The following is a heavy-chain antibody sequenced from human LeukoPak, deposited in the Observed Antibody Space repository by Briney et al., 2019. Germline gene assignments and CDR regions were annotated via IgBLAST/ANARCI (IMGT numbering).Heavy chain of an antibody. V-gene: IGHV4-31*03. Sequence: SETLSLTCTVSGGSISSGGYYWSWIRQHPGKGLEWIGYIYYSGNTYYNPSLKSRVTISVDTSKNQFSLNLSSVTAADTAVYYCASRSMVYAFDIWGQGTMVTVFS. CDR3: ASRSMVYAFDI. D-gene: IGHD3-10*01. J-gene: IGHJ3*02. CDR1: GGSISSGGYY. CDR2: IYYSGNT.